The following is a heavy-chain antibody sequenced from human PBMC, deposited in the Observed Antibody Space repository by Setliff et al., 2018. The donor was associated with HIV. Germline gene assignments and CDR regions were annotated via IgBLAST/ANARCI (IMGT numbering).Heavy chain of an antibody. J-gene: IGHJ4*02. CDR3: ARPYDSLYG. V-gene: IGHV4-39*01. CDR2: IDYSGST. D-gene: IGHD3-22*01. CDR1: GDSVSSSSYY. Sequence: SETLSLTCTVSGDSVSSSSYYWGWIRQPPGKGLESIGSIDYSGSTYYNPSLKSRVTISVDTSKNQFSLKLSSVTAADAAIYYCARPYDSLYGWGQGVLVTVSS.